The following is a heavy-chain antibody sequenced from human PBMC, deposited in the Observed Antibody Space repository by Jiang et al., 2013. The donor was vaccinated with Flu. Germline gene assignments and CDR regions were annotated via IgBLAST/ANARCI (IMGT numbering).Heavy chain of an antibody. CDR1: GFTFPNYA. J-gene: IGHJ4*02. D-gene: IGHD3-16*01. Sequence: GAEVKKPGASVKVSCKASGFTFPNYAIHWVRQAPGQRPEWMGWINAGDGETRYSQKFQDRVTMTRDTSASTAYVDLSSLRSEDTAVYYCARAEIERYHASGKYDYWGQGTLITVSS. CDR2: INAGDGET. V-gene: IGHV1-3*01. CDR3: ARAEIERYHASGKYDY.